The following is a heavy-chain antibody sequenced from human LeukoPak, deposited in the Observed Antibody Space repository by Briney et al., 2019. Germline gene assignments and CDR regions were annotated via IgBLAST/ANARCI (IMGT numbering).Heavy chain of an antibody. CDR3: ARDEGHPLTSYYRAY. V-gene: IGHV3-23*01. D-gene: IGHD4-11*01. Sequence: PGGSLRLSCAASGFTFYTYAMTWVRQAPGKGLEWVSSIIGSGGNTFYADSVKGRFTISRDNSKNTLSLQLTSLRAEDTGIYFCARDEGHPLTSYYRAYWGEGTLVTVSS. J-gene: IGHJ4*02. CDR1: GFTFYTYA. CDR2: IIGSGGNT.